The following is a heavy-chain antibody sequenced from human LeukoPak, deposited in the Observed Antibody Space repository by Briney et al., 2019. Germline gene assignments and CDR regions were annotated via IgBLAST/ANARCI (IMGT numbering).Heavy chain of an antibody. Sequence: GGSLRLSCAASGFTFSSYWMSWVRQAPGKGLEWVAVISYDGSDKYYADSVKGRFTISRDNSKNTLYLQMNSLRAEDTAVYYCAKDRAMVITLYAFDIWGQGTMVTVSS. D-gene: IGHD3-22*01. CDR3: AKDRAMVITLYAFDI. CDR1: GFTFSSYW. CDR2: ISYDGSDK. V-gene: IGHV3-30*18. J-gene: IGHJ3*02.